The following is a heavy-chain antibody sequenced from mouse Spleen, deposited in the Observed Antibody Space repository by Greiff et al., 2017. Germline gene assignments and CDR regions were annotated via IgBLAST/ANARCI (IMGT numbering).Heavy chain of an antibody. CDR1: GFTFSSYA. V-gene: IGHV5-9-3*01. J-gene: IGHJ1*01. CDR3: ARHRGDGYYDWYFDV. Sequence: DVKLVESGGGLVKPGGSLKLSCAASGFTFSSYAMSWVRQTPEKRLEWVATISSGGSYTYYPDSVKGRFTISRDNAKNTLYLQMSSLRSEDTAMYYCARHRGDGYYDWYFDVWGAGTTVTVSS. CDR2: ISSGGSYT. D-gene: IGHD2-3*01.